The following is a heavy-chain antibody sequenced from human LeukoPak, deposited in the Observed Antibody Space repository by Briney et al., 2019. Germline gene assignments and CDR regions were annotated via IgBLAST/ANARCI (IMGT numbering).Heavy chain of an antibody. J-gene: IGHJ3*02. V-gene: IGHV3-23*01. D-gene: IGHD1-26*01. Sequence: GGSLRLSCAASGFTFSSYAMSWVRQAPGKGLEWVSAISGSGGSTYYADSVKGGFTISRDNSKDTLYLQMNSLRAEDTAVYYCAKDRGLVGATGAFDIWGQGTMVTVSS. CDR3: AKDRGLVGATGAFDI. CDR2: ISGSGGST. CDR1: GFTFSSYA.